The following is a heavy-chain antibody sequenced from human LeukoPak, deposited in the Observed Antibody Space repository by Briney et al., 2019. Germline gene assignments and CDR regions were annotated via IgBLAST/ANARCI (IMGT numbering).Heavy chain of an antibody. Sequence: GGSLRLSCAASGFTFRSYAMSWVRQAPGKGLEWVSCISGSGDSTYKADSVKGRFTISRDNSKNTLYLQMSSLRAEDTAVYYCVTLRSSDYWGQGTLATVSS. CDR2: ISGSGDST. D-gene: IGHD3-3*01. V-gene: IGHV3-23*01. J-gene: IGHJ4*02. CDR1: GFTFRSYA. CDR3: VTLRSSDY.